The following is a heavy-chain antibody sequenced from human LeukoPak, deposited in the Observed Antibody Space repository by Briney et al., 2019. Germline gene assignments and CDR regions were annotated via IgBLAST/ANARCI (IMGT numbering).Heavy chain of an antibody. J-gene: IGHJ4*02. CDR3: ARFAVTTAGDY. CDR1: GFTFSSYW. Sequence: HPGGSLGLSCAASGFTFSSYWMHWVRPAPGKGLVWVSRITGDGSGANYADSVKGRFTISRDNAKNTLYLQMNSLRAEDTAVYYCARFAVTTAGDYWGQGTLVTVSS. V-gene: IGHV3-74*01. CDR2: ITGDGSGA. D-gene: IGHD1-1*01.